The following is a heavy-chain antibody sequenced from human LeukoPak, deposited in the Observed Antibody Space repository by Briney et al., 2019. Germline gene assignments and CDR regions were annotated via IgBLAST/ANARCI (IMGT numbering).Heavy chain of an antibody. Sequence: SGPTPVNPTQTLTLTCTFSGFSLSTSGMCVSWIRQPPGKALEWLARIDWDDGKYYSTSLKTRLTISKDTSKNQVVLTMTNMDPVDTATYYCARIPDYGDYGAIDYWGQGTLVTVSS. V-gene: IGHV2-70*11. CDR2: IDWDDGK. D-gene: IGHD4-17*01. CDR1: GFSLSTSGMC. J-gene: IGHJ4*02. CDR3: ARIPDYGDYGAIDY.